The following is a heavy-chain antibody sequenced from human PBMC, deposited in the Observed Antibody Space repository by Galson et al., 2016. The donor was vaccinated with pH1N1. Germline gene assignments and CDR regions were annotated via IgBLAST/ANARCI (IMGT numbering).Heavy chain of an antibody. V-gene: IGHV3-7*05. Sequence: SLRLSCAASEVSFSYYWMSWVRQAPRKGLEWVASIKQDGSEKYYVDSVKGRFTISRDNAKNSLYLQMNSLRAEDTAVDYCESQHYYGSGVDYWGQGTLVTVSS. CDR3: ESQHYYGSGVDY. CDR1: EVSFSYYW. CDR2: IKQDGSEK. D-gene: IGHD3-10*01. J-gene: IGHJ4*02.